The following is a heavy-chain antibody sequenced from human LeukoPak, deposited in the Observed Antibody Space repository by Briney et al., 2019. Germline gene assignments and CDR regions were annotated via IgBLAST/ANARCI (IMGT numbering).Heavy chain of an antibody. CDR1: GGSISSSNW. CDR2: IYYSGST. D-gene: IGHD3-10*01. Sequence: PSETLSLTCAVSGGSISSSNWWSWVRQPPGKGLEWIGYIYYSGSTNYNPSLKSRVTISVDTSKNQFSLKLSSVTAADTAVYYCARGPESGGEFDYWGQGTLVTVSS. CDR3: ARGPESGGEFDY. J-gene: IGHJ4*02. V-gene: IGHV4-4*02.